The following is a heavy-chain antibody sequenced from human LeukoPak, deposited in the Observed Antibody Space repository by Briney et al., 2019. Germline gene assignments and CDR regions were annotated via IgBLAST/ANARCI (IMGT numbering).Heavy chain of an antibody. Sequence: PGGSLRLSCAASGFTFSSYSMNWVRQAPGKGLEWVSAISGSGGSTYYADSVKGRFTISRDNSKNTLYLQMNSLRAEDTAVYYCAKALAGSIIFDYWGQGTLVTVSS. D-gene: IGHD1-14*01. V-gene: IGHV3-23*01. CDR2: ISGSGGST. CDR3: AKALAGSIIFDY. CDR1: GFTFSSYS. J-gene: IGHJ4*02.